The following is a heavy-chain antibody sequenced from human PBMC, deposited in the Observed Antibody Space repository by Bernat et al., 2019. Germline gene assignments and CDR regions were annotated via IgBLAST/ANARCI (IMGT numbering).Heavy chain of an antibody. Sequence: QVQLVQSGAEVKKPGASVKVSCKASGYTFTTYYMHWVRQAPGQGLEWMGIINPSGGTTNYAQKVQGRVTMTRDTSTSTVYMELSSLRSEDTAVYYCARGRGTGDFDYWGQGTLVTVSS. D-gene: IGHD3-10*01. CDR2: INPSGGTT. V-gene: IGHV1-46*01. J-gene: IGHJ4*02. CDR3: ARGRGTGDFDY. CDR1: GYTFTTYY.